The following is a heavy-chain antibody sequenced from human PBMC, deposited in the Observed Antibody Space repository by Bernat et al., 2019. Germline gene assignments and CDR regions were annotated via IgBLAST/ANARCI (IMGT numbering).Heavy chain of an antibody. CDR2: ISGSGGST. CDR1: GFTFSSYA. D-gene: IGHD3-3*01. Sequence: EVQLLESGGGLVQPGGSLRLSCAASGFTFSSYAMSGVRQAPGKGLEWVSAISGSGGSTYYADSVKGRFTISRDNSKNTLYLQMNSLRAEDTAVYYCAKGTIFGVVTSTITDMDVWGKGTTVTVSS. V-gene: IGHV3-23*01. J-gene: IGHJ6*03. CDR3: AKGTIFGVVTSTITDMDV.